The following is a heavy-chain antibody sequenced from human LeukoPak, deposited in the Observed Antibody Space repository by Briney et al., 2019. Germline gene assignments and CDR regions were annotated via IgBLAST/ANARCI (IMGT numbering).Heavy chain of an antibody. D-gene: IGHD2-2*01. CDR2: ISSSGSTI. CDR1: GFTFSSYE. J-gene: IGHJ6*03. CDR3: ARAENSCSSTSCYGYYYYYMDV. V-gene: IGHV3-48*03. Sequence: PGGSLRLSCAASGFTFSSYEMNWVRQAPGKGLEWVSYISSSGSTIYYADSVKGRFTISRDNAKNSLYLQMNSLRAEDTAVYYCARAENSCSSTSCYGYYYYYMDVWGKGTTVTISS.